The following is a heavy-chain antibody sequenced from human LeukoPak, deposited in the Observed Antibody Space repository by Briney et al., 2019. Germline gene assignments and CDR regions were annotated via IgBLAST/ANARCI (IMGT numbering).Heavy chain of an antibody. V-gene: IGHV3-9*01. J-gene: IGHJ3*02. CDR3: SKEFAAVAGNHAFDI. Sequence: HPGGSLRLSYAASGVTFHYYVIYCVRQAPGKGLEWVSGISWNSGSIDYADSVKGRFTISRDNAKNSLYLQMNSLRAEDTALYYCSKEFAAVAGNHAFDIWGQGTMVTVSS. CDR2: ISWNSGSI. D-gene: IGHD6-19*01. CDR1: GVTFHYYV.